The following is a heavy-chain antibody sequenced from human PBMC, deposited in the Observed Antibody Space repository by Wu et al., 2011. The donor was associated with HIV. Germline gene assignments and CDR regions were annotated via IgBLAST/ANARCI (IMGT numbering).Heavy chain of an antibody. CDR2: XLXLTVVT. D-gene: IGHD6-13*01. CDR1: GYTFTSYD. CDR3: AMGPQPTSSWYLNAFDY. V-gene: IGHV1-8*01. J-gene: IGHJ4*02. Sequence: SVKVSCKASGYTFTSYDINWVRQATGQGLEWMGWXLXLTVVTQAMHTIKGRVTITRDISISTAYMELSSLRSEDTAVYYCAMGPQPTSSWYLNAFDYWGQGTLVTVSS.